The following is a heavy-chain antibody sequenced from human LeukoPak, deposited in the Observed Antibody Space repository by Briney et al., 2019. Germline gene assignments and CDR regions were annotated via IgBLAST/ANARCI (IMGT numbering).Heavy chain of an antibody. Sequence: SETLSLTCAVSDDSFSSHYWTWIRQPPVKGLEWIGYISYIGSTNYNPSLKSRVTISIDTSKNRFSLKLSSVTAADTAVYYCARDLVTVTKGFDIWGQGTMVSVSS. CDR2: ISYIGST. D-gene: IGHD4-17*01. CDR1: DDSFSSHY. V-gene: IGHV4-59*11. CDR3: ARDLVTVTKGFDI. J-gene: IGHJ3*02.